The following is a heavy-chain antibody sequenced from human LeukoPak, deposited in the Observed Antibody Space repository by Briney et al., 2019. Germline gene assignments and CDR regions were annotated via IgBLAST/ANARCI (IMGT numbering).Heavy chain of an antibody. V-gene: IGHV1-69*13. Sequence: ASVKVSCKASGGTFISYAISWVRQAPGQGLEWMGGIIPIFGTANYAQKFQGRVTITADESTSTAYMELSSLRSEDTAVYYCATPYYYDSSGYYDSPFDHWGQGTLVTVSS. D-gene: IGHD3-22*01. CDR3: ATPYYYDSSGYYDSPFDH. J-gene: IGHJ4*02. CDR1: GGTFISYA. CDR2: IIPIFGTA.